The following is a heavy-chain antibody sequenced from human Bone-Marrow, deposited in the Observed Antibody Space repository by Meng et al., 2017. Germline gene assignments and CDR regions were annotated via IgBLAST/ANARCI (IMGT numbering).Heavy chain of an antibody. J-gene: IGHJ4*02. D-gene: IGHD4-23*01. V-gene: IGHV3-74*03. CDR3: ARSLSGKDDY. CDR1: GFTFSSYW. Sequence: GGSLRLSCAACGFTFSSYWMHWVRQAPGKGLVWVSRISGDGRSTAYADSVKGRFTISRDNAKNTLYLQMNSLRAEDTAVYYCARSLSGKDDYWGQGTLGNVSS. CDR2: ISGDGRST.